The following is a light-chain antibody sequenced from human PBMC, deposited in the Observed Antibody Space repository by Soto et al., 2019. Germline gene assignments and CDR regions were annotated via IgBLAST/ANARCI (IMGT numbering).Light chain of an antibody. J-gene: IGKJ4*01. CDR1: QSVSSY. Sequence: EVVMTQSPATLSLSPGERATLSCRASQSVSSYLAWYQRKPGQAPRLLIYDASNRAPGIPARFSGSGYGTDFTLTISSLEPEDFAVYYCKQRYNWPRVTFGGGTKVEIK. CDR2: DAS. CDR3: KQRYNWPRVT. V-gene: IGKV3-11*01.